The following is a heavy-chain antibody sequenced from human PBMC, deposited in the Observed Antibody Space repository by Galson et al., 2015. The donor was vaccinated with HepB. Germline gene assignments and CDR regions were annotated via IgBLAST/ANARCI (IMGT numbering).Heavy chain of an antibody. CDR3: ARDTPPPELGGFDY. CDR2: IWYDGSNK. CDR1: GFTFSSYG. D-gene: IGHD1-26*01. J-gene: IGHJ4*02. Sequence: SLRLSCAASGFTFSSYGMHWVRQAPGKGLEWVAVIWYDGSNKYYADSVKGRFTISRDNSKNTLYLQMNSLRAEDTAVYYCARDTPPPELGGFDYWGQGTLVTVSS. V-gene: IGHV3-33*01.